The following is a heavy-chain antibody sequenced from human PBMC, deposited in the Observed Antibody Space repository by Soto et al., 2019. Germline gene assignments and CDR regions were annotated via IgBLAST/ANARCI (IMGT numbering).Heavy chain of an antibody. J-gene: IGHJ4*02. V-gene: IGHV3-74*01. CDR1: GFTFSTYW. Sequence: EVQLVESGGGLVQPGGSLRLSCAATGFTFSTYWMHWVRQGPGKGLVWVSRISTDGSSTTYADSVKGRFTISRDNAKNTLYLQMNSLRAEDTAVYYCARATGSNHPFDYWGQGSLVPVSS. D-gene: IGHD2-2*01. CDR2: ISTDGSST. CDR3: ARATGSNHPFDY.